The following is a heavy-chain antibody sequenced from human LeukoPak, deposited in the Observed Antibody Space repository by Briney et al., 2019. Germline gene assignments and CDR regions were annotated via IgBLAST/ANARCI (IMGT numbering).Heavy chain of an antibody. CDR2: IIPILGIA. V-gene: IGHV1-69*04. CDR3: ARDLLGYCSGGCWYSETENWFDP. Sequence: SVKVSFKASGGTFSSYAISWVRQAPGQGLEWMGRIIPILGIANYAQKFKGRVTITADKSTSTAYMELSSLRSEDTAVYYCARDLLGYCSGGCWYSETENWFDPWGQGTLVTVSS. CDR1: GGTFSSYA. J-gene: IGHJ5*02. D-gene: IGHD2-15*01.